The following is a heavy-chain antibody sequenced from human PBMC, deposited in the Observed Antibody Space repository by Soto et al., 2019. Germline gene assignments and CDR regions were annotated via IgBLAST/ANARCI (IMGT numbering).Heavy chain of an antibody. CDR3: AREEPDSSGYSYYYYGMDV. J-gene: IGHJ6*02. D-gene: IGHD3-22*01. Sequence: ASVKVSCKASGYTFTSYGISWVRQAPGQGLEWMGWISAYNGNTNYAQKLQGRVTMTTDTSTSTAYMELRSLRSDDTAVYYCAREEPDSSGYSYYYYGMDVWAQGTTVTVSS. CDR1: GYTFTSYG. V-gene: IGHV1-18*01. CDR2: ISAYNGNT.